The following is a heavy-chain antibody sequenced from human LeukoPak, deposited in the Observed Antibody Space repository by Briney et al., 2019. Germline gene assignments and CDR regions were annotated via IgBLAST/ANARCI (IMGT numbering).Heavy chain of an antibody. V-gene: IGHV1-69*06. Sequence: GASVKVSCKASGGTFTNYAINWVRQAPGQGLEWMGGIIPIFGTGNYAQKFQGRVKITADKSTNTAYMELSSLTSEDMAVYCCARGGPMVRGVTPFDYWGQGTLVTVSS. CDR3: ARGGPMVRGVTPFDY. D-gene: IGHD3-10*01. CDR2: IIPIFGTG. CDR1: GGTFTNYA. J-gene: IGHJ4*02.